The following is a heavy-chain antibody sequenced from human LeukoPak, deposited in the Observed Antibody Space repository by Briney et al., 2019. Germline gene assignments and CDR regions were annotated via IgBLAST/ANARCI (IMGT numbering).Heavy chain of an antibody. CDR1: GFTFSSYS. Sequence: PGGSLRLSCAASGFTFSSYSMNWVRQAPGKGLEWVSSISSSSSYIYYADSVKGRFTISRDNAKNSLYLQMNSLRAEDTAVYYCARVQGDSSRGYFDYWGQGTLVTVSS. V-gene: IGHV3-21*01. D-gene: IGHD6-13*01. CDR3: ARVQGDSSRGYFDY. J-gene: IGHJ4*02. CDR2: ISSSSSYI.